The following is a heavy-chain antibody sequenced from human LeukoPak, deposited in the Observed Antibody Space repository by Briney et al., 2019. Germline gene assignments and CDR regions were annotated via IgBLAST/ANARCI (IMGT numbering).Heavy chain of an antibody. D-gene: IGHD3-22*01. V-gene: IGHV4-34*01. CDR1: GGSFSGYY. J-gene: IGHJ2*01. CDR3: ARAGDSWYFDL. Sequence: SETLSLTCAVYGGSFSGYYWSWIRQPPGKGLEWIGSIYYSGSTYYNPSLKSRVTISVDTSKNQFSLKLSSVTAADTAVYYCARAGDSWYFDLWGRGTLVTVSS. CDR2: IYYSGST.